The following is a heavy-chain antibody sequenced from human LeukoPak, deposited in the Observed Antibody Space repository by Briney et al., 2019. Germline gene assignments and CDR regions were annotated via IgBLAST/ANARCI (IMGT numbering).Heavy chain of an antibody. D-gene: IGHD3-22*01. CDR3: ARWSHYYDSSGYPKRLDAFDI. V-gene: IGHV3-66*01. Sequence: PGGSLRLSCAASGFTVSSNYMNWVRQAPGKGLEWVSVIYSGGDTYYADSVKGRFTISRDNSKNTLYLQMNGLRAEDTAVYYCARWSHYYDSSGYPKRLDAFDIWGQGTMVTVSS. CDR2: IYSGGDT. J-gene: IGHJ3*02. CDR1: GFTVSSNY.